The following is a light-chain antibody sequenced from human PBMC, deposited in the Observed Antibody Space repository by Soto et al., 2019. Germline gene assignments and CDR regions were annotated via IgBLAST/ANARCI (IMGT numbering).Light chain of an antibody. Sequence: QSAVTQPPSVSGAPGQRVTISCTGNSSNIGAGHDVHWYQQPPGTAPKRLIFRNNNRASGVAGRFSVARSGTSASLAITGLQTGDEADDYCQSFDSNLSGWVFGGCTQLTV. CDR1: SSNIGAGHD. J-gene: IGLJ3*02. V-gene: IGLV1-40*01. CDR3: QSFDSNLSGWV. CDR2: RNN.